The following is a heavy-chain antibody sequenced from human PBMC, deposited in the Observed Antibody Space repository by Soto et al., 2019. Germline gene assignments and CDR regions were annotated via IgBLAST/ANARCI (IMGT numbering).Heavy chain of an antibody. Sequence: SVKVSCKASGGTFSSYAISWVRQAPGQGLEWMGGIIPIFVTANYAQKFQGRVTITADESTSTAYMELSSLRSEDTAVYYCARDFSRHNWNHDAFDIWGQGTMVTVSS. CDR3: ARDFSRHNWNHDAFDI. V-gene: IGHV1-69*13. J-gene: IGHJ3*02. CDR2: IIPIFVTA. D-gene: IGHD1-20*01. CDR1: GGTFSSYA.